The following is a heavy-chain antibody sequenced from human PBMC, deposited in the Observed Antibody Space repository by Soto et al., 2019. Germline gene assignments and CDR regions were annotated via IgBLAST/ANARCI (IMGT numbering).Heavy chain of an antibody. Sequence: EVQVLESGGGLVKPGGSLRLSCAASGFTFSSNGMNWVRQAPGKGLEWVSGIRSGGDTTYNADSVKGRFTVSRDTSKNTVYLQMNSLRVEDTAIYYCAKGKGVGATPDGANCWGQGTLVTVSS. V-gene: IGHV3-23*01. CDR2: IRSGGDTT. J-gene: IGHJ4*02. CDR3: AKGKGVGATPDGANC. D-gene: IGHD1-26*01. CDR1: GFTFSSNG.